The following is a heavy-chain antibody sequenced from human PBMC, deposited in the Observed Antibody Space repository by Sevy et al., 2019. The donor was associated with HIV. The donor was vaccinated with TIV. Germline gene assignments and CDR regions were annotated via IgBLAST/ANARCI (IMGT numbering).Heavy chain of an antibody. CDR3: TRGRSGTYGWFDP. CDR2: VNGDGRSA. Sequence: GGSLRLSCAASGFTFSSLWMHWVRQAPGKGLVWVSRVNGDGRSASYADFVKGRFTISRDNGKNTVYLQISSLTADDTAVYYCTRGRSGTYGWFDPWGQGTLVTVSS. D-gene: IGHD6-19*01. J-gene: IGHJ5*02. CDR1: GFTFSSLW. V-gene: IGHV3-74*01.